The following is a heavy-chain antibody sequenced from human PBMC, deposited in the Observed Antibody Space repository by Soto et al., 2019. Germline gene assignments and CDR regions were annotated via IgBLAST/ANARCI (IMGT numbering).Heavy chain of an antibody. CDR2: MSPTSGNT. Sequence: QVQLVQSGAEVKKPGASVKVSCKASGYTFTAYDINWVRQATGQGPEWMGWMSPTSGNTGYAQKFQGRVTMTRDTSISTPYMELYSLTFDDTAMYYSARGEWALSAWGPGTRVTGSS. CDR1: GYTFTAYD. J-gene: IGHJ5*02. CDR3: ARGEWALSA. D-gene: IGHD1-26*01. V-gene: IGHV1-8*02.